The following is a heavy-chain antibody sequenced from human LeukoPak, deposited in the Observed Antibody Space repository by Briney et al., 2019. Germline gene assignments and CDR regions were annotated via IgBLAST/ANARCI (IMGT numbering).Heavy chain of an antibody. D-gene: IGHD3-3*01. J-gene: IGHJ6*03. V-gene: IGHV1-8*01. CDR1: GYTFTSYD. Sequence: ASVKVSCKASGYTFTSYDINWVRQAAGQGLEWMGWMNPNSGNTGYAQKFQGRVTMTRNISISTAYMELSSLRSEDTAVYYCAREQRFLEWYPYYYYMDVWGKGTTVTVSS. CDR3: AREQRFLEWYPYYYYMDV. CDR2: MNPNSGNT.